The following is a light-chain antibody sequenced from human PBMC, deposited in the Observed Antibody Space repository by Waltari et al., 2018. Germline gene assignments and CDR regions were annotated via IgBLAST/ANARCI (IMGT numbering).Light chain of an antibody. CDR3: CSYVGSNVV. CDR2: DVV. Sequence: QSALTQPRSVSGSPGQSVTISCSGPSRDFNGYNYVSWYQQLPGKAPKLMIYDVVKRPSGVPDRFSASKSGNTASLTISGLQAEDEADYYCCSYVGSNVVFGGGTKLTVL. J-gene: IGLJ2*01. V-gene: IGLV2-11*01. CDR1: SRDFNGYNY.